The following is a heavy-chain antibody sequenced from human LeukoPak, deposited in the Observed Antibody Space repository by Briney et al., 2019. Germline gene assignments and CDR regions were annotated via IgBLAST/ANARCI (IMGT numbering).Heavy chain of an antibody. CDR3: AKDHFVLWFGESAPYYFDY. D-gene: IGHD3-10*01. Sequence: GGSLRLSCVASAFTFGNYWMHWVRHAPGKGLVWVSRINSDGSSTTYADSVKGRFTIARDNAKNTLYLQMNSLRAEDTAVYYCAKDHFVLWFGESAPYYFDYWGQGTLVTVSS. V-gene: IGHV3-74*01. CDR2: INSDGSST. CDR1: AFTFGNYW. J-gene: IGHJ4*02.